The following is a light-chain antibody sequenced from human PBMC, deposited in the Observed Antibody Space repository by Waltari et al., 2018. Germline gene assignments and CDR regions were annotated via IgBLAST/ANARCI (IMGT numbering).Light chain of an antibody. J-gene: IGKJ4*01. CDR3: QQYYSTPLT. V-gene: IGKV4-1*01. CDR1: QSVLHSSNNKNY. CDR2: WAS. Sequence: DIVMTQSPDSLPVSLGERATIHCKSSQSVLHSSNNKNYLAWYQQKPGQPPKLLIYWASTRESGVPDRFSGSGSGTDFTLTISSLQAEDVAVYYCQQYYSTPLTFGGGTKVEIK.